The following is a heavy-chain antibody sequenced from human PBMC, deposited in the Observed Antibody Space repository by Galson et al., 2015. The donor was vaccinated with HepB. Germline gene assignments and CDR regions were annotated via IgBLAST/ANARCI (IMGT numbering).Heavy chain of an antibody. CDR3: ARDDSSGYYYVPYDY. J-gene: IGHJ4*02. D-gene: IGHD3-22*01. CDR1: GYTFTGYY. CDR2: INPNSGGT. Sequence: SVKVSCKASGYTFTGYYMHWVRQAPGQGLEWMGWINPNSGGTNYAQKFQGRVTMTRDTSISTAYMELSRLRSDDTAVYYCARDDSSGYYYVPYDYWGQGTLVTVSS. V-gene: IGHV1-2*02.